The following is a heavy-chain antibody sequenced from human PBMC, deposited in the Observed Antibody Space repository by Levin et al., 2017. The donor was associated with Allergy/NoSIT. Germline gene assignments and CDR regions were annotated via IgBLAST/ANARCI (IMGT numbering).Heavy chain of an antibody. J-gene: IGHJ5*02. V-gene: IGHV3-49*03. D-gene: IGHD6-19*01. CDR1: GFTFGDYA. Sequence: GGSLRLSCSASGFTFGDYATSWFRQAPGKGLEWVGFIRSEAHGGTSEYAASVKGRFIISRDESKSIAYLQMNSLKTADTAVYYCSRPIAVAGMHFDPWGQGTLVTVSS. CDR3: SRPIAVAGMHFDP. CDR2: IRSEAHGGTS.